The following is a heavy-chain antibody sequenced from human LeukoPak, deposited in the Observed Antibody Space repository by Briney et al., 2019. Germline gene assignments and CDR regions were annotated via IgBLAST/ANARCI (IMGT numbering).Heavy chain of an antibody. Sequence: GESLKISCQGSGYSFTDYWIGWVRQMPGEGLEWMGIIYPGDSDTRYSPSFRGHVTISADNSISTASLQWIRLEASDTAVYYCARAPTSLSNPYYFDYWGQGTLVTVSS. V-gene: IGHV5-51*06. J-gene: IGHJ4*02. CDR2: IYPGDSDT. CDR3: ARAPTSLSNPYYFDY. D-gene: IGHD4-11*01. CDR1: GYSFTDYW.